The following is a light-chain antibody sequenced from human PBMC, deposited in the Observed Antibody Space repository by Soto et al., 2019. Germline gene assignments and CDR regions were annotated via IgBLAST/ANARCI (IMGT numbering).Light chain of an antibody. V-gene: IGKV3-11*01. Sequence: EIVLTQSPATRSSFPGDIVPLSWRASQYINTRLAWYQHRPGQAPRLLIYQTSIRAAGIPARFSASGTGTDFTLTISDVQPEDFAVYYCHQRQSWPRTFGQGTKVDIK. CDR3: HQRQSWPRT. CDR1: QYINTR. J-gene: IGKJ1*01. CDR2: QTS.